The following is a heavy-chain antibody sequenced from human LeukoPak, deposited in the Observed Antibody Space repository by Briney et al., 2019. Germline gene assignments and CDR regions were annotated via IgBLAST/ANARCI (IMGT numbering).Heavy chain of an antibody. J-gene: IGHJ6*04. CDR3: AELGITMIGGV. CDR1: GFTFSSYW. D-gene: IGHD3-10*02. CDR2: IKQDGSEK. V-gene: IGHV3-7*01. Sequence: GGSLRLSCAASGFTFSSYWMSWVRQAPGKGLEWVANIKQDGSEKYYVDSVKGRFTISRDNAENSPYLQMNSLRAEDTAVYYCAELGITMIGGVWGKGTTVTISS.